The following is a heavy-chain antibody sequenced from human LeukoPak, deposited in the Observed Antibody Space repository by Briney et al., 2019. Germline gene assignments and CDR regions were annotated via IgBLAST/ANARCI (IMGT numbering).Heavy chain of an antibody. Sequence: PSETLSLTCTVSGGSISSGSYYWSWIRQPAGKGLEWIGRIYTSGSTYYNPSLKSRVTISVDTSKNQFSLKLSSVTAADTAVYYCARVRDSGWKPFDYWGQGTLVTVSS. D-gene: IGHD6-19*01. CDR2: IYTSGST. V-gene: IGHV4-61*02. J-gene: IGHJ4*02. CDR3: ARVRDSGWKPFDY. CDR1: GGSISSGSYY.